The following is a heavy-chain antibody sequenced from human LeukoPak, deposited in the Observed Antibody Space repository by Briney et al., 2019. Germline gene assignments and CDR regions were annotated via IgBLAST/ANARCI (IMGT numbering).Heavy chain of an antibody. CDR3: TTDLGTYYHGSQRLIPIDY. V-gene: IGHV3-49*03. D-gene: IGHD3-10*01. Sequence: GGSLRLSCTASGFTFGDYAMSWFRQAPGKGLECVGIIRGKAYGGTTKYAPSVEGRFTISRDDSKSLAYLQMNSLKIEDTAVYYCTTDLGTYYHGSQRLIPIDYWGQGTLVTVSS. J-gene: IGHJ4*02. CDR2: IRGKAYGGTT. CDR1: GFTFGDYA.